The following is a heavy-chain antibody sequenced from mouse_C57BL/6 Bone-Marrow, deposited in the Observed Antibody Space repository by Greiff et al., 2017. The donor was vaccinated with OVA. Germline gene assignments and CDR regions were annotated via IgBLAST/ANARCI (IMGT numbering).Heavy chain of an antibody. CDR2: IDPETGGT. J-gene: IGHJ4*01. D-gene: IGHD1-1*01. CDR3: TREVNPRSSDVSYAMDY. V-gene: IGHV1-15*01. CDR1: GYTFTDYE. Sequence: VKLVESGAELVRPGASVTLSCKASGYTFTDYEMHWVKQTPVHGLEWIGAIDPETGGTAYNQKFKGKAILTADKSSSTAYMELRSLTSEDSAVYYCTREVNPRSSDVSYAMDYWGQGTSVTVSS.